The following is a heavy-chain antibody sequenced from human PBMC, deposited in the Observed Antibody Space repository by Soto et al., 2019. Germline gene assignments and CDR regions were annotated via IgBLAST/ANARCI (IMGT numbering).Heavy chain of an antibody. D-gene: IGHD2-21*02. CDR1: GGSISSYY. J-gene: IGHJ4*02. Sequence: PSETLSLTCTVSGGSISSYYWSWIRQPPGKGLEWIGYIYYSPSLTTRATISRDTSKNRVSLELRSVTAADTAVYYCARVNVTLDLWGRGTLVTVSS. V-gene: IGHV4-59*08. CDR2: IYYS. CDR3: ARVNVTLDL.